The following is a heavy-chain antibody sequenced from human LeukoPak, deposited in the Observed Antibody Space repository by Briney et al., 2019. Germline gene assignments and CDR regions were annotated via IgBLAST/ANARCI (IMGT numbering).Heavy chain of an antibody. J-gene: IGHJ4*02. V-gene: IGHV4-4*07. D-gene: IGHD6-13*01. CDR1: GGSISSYY. CDR2: IYTSWST. CDR3: ARQPGYSSSWNFDY. Sequence: SETLSLTCTVSGGSISSYYWSWIRQPAGKGLEWIGRIYTSWSTNYNPSLKSRVTMSVDTSKNQFSLKLSSVTAADTAVYYCARQPGYSSSWNFDYWGQGTLVTVSS.